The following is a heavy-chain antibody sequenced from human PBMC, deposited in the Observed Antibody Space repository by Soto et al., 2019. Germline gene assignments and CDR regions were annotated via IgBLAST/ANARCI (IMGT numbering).Heavy chain of an antibody. CDR1: GFTVSSNY. D-gene: IGHD2-21*01. J-gene: IGHJ3*01. V-gene: IGHV3-66*01. CDR2: LYSGAGT. Sequence: VQLVESGGGLVQPGGSLRLSCAASGFTVSSNYMNWVRQAPGKGLEWLSVLYSGAGTYYADSVKDRFTISRDNSKNTLYLQLNILRAEDTAIYYCARECGGDCSNAFDLWGQGTMVTVSP. CDR3: ARECGGDCSNAFDL.